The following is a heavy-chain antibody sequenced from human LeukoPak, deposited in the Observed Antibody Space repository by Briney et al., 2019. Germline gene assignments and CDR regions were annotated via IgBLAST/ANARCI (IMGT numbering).Heavy chain of an antibody. CDR2: ISYDGSNK. J-gene: IGHJ4*02. CDR3: AKERGTYYYDSSGFPTGGDFDY. Sequence: PGGSLRLSCAASGFTFSSYGMHWVRQAPGKGLEWVAVISYDGSNKYYADSVKGRFTISRDNSKNTLYLQMNSLRAEDTAVYYCAKERGTYYYDSSGFPTGGDFDYWGQGTLVTVSS. V-gene: IGHV3-30*18. D-gene: IGHD3-22*01. CDR1: GFTFSSYG.